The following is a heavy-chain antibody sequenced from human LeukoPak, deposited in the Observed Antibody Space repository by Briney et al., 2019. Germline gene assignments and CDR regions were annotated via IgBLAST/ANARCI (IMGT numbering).Heavy chain of an antibody. V-gene: IGHV5-51*01. CDR3: ARHEARILPPYHI. CDR2: IYPGDSDT. CDR1: GSSFTSYW. D-gene: IGHD1-26*01. J-gene: IGHJ3*02. Sequence: GASLQISCKGSGSSFTSYWIGWVRQLPGKGLEWMGIIYPGDSDTRYSPSFQGRVTISADKSISTAYLQWSSLKASDTAMYYCARHEARILPPYHIWGQGTMVTVSS.